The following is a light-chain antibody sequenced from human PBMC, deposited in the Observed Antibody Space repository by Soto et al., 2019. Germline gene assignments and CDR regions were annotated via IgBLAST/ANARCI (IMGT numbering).Light chain of an antibody. CDR2: EAS. CDR3: HQYNDGPGGT. Sequence: EIVMTQSPATLSVSPGERATLSCRACQSVSSNLAWYQHKPGQAPRLLIYEASTRAADIPVRFSGSGSGRQFTLTISSLQSEDFAVYYCHQYNDGPGGTFGQGTKVGIK. V-gene: IGKV3D-15*01. J-gene: IGKJ1*01. CDR1: QSVSSN.